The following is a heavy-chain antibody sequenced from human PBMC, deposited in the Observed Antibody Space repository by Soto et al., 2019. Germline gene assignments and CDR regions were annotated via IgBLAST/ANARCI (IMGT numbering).Heavy chain of an antibody. CDR1: GFTFSSYW. D-gene: IGHD3-3*01. Sequence: GGSLRLSCAASGFTFSSYWMHWVRQAPGKGLVWVSRINSDGSSTSYADSVKGRFTISRDNAKNTLYLQMNSLRAEDTAVYYCARVPYPVLRFLEWPRKAESYYYYMDVWGKGTTVTVSS. J-gene: IGHJ6*03. V-gene: IGHV3-74*01. CDR3: ARVPYPVLRFLEWPRKAESYYYYMDV. CDR2: INSDGSST.